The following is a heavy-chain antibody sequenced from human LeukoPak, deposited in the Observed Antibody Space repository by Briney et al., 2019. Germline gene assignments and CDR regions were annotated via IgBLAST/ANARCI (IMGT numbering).Heavy chain of an antibody. J-gene: IGHJ4*02. Sequence: GGSLRLSCAASGCTFSSYAMHWVRQAPGKGLEYVSAISSNGGSTYYANSVKGRFTISRDNSKNTLYLQMGSLRAEDMAVYYCARGGRSSSSWYVIYWGQGTLVTVSS. V-gene: IGHV3-64*01. CDR2: ISSNGGST. D-gene: IGHD6-13*01. CDR3: ARGGRSSSSWYVIY. CDR1: GCTFSSYA.